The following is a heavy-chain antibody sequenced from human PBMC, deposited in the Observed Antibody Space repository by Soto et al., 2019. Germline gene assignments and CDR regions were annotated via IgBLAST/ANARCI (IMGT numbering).Heavy chain of an antibody. CDR1: GFSFSSYY. J-gene: IGHJ5*01. CDR2: VKHSPKNYGT. D-gene: IGHD3-16*01. V-gene: IGHV3-72*01. CDR3: DSNDLGGFVS. Sequence: QLVESGGGLVQPGGSLRLSCAASGFSFSSYYMDWVRQAPGKGPEWVARVKHSPKNYGTEYAASVRCRFTISRDDSPSSLLLHLNNRTTHDPAVYYCDSNDLGGFVSWGQGPLVTVSS.